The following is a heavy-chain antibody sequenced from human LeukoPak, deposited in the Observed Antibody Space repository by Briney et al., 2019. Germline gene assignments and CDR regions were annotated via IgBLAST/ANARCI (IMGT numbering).Heavy chain of an antibody. J-gene: IGHJ3*02. CDR2: IIPIFGTA. CDR1: GGTFSSYA. D-gene: IGHD2-15*01. V-gene: IGHV1-69*13. Sequence: SVKVSCKASGGTFSSYAISWVRQAPGQGLEWMGGIIPIFGTANYAQKFQGRVTITADESTSTAYMELSSLRSEGTAVYYCARGLMLEAAANAFDIWGQGTMVTVSS. CDR3: ARGLMLEAAANAFDI.